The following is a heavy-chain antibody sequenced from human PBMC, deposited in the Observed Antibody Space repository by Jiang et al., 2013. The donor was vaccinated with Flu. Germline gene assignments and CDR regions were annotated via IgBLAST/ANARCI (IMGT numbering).Heavy chain of an antibody. CDR1: GGSISGHY. Sequence: QTLSLTCTVSGGSISGHYWSWIRQPPGRDWSGSPLFYNSGTTNYNPSLGNRVTISLDTSKNQVALKLSSVTAADTAVYYCASQEYGDYSYWYFDLWGRGTLVTVSS. D-gene: IGHD4-17*01. CDR3: ASQEYGDYSYWYFDL. CDR2: FYNSGTT. V-gene: IGHV4-59*11. J-gene: IGHJ2*01.